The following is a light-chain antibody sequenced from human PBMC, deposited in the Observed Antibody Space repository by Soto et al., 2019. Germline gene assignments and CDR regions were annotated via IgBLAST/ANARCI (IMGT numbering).Light chain of an antibody. J-gene: IGLJ2*01. CDR3: CSYAGSPTFVI. CDR1: SSDVGSYNL. Sequence: QSVLTQPASVSGSPGQSITIPCTGASSDVGSYNLVSWYQHHPGKAPKLMIYEVSRRPSGISNRFSGSKSGNTASLTISGLQAEDEADYYCCSYAGSPTFVIFGGGTKVTVL. V-gene: IGLV2-23*02. CDR2: EVS.